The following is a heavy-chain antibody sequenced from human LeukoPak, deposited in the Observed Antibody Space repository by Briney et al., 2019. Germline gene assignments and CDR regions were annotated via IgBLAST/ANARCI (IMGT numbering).Heavy chain of an antibody. CDR2: IHKDGSAK. CDR3: ARDRGFGADDS. Sequence: GGSLRLSCGASGFTFSGYWMSWVRQAPGKGLEWVANIHKDGSAKRYVDSVKGRFTISRDNAKSSLYLQMNSLRVKDTAVYYCARDRGFGADDSWGQGSLVTVSS. D-gene: IGHD3-10*01. CDR1: GFTFSGYW. V-gene: IGHV3-7*01. J-gene: IGHJ4*02.